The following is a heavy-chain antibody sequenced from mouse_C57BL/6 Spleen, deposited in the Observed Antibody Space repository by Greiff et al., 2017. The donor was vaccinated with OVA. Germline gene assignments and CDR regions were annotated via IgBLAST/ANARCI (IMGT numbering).Heavy chain of an antibody. CDR2: IDPSDSYT. Sequence: QVQLQQPGAELVMPGASVKLSCKASGYTFTSYWMHWVKQRPGQGLEWIGEIDPSDSYTNYNQKFKGKSTLTVDKSSSTAYMQLSSLTSEDSAVYYCARWGPTVVATARNYFDYWGQGTTLTVSS. J-gene: IGHJ2*01. CDR1: GYTFTSYW. V-gene: IGHV1-69*01. D-gene: IGHD1-1*01. CDR3: ARWGPTVVATARNYFDY.